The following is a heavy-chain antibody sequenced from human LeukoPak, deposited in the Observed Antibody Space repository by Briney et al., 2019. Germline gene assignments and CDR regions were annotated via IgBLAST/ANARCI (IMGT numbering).Heavy chain of an antibody. CDR1: GFTFSNAW. D-gene: IGHD4-11*01. V-gene: IGHV3-15*01. CDR2: IKTKTDGGTT. CDR3: ITQYFDY. J-gene: IGHJ4*02. Sequence: GGSMRLPCAASGFTFSNAWMNWVRQAPGKGLEWVGRIKTKTDGGTTDYAAPVKGRFTISRDDSKNTVFLQMNSLKTEDTAFYYCITQYFDYWGQGTLVTVSS.